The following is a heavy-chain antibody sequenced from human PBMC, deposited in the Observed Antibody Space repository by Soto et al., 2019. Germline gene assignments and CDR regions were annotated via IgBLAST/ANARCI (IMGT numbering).Heavy chain of an antibody. Sequence: QVQLVESGGGVVQPGRSLRLSCAASGFTFSSYGMHWVRQAPGKGLEWVVVIWYDGSNKYYADSVKGRFTISRDNSKNTLYLQMNSLRAEDTAVYYCARDSMEYYGSGSTDYWGQGTLVTVSS. CDR2: IWYDGSNK. J-gene: IGHJ4*02. D-gene: IGHD3-10*01. CDR1: GFTFSSYG. CDR3: ARDSMEYYGSGSTDY. V-gene: IGHV3-33*01.